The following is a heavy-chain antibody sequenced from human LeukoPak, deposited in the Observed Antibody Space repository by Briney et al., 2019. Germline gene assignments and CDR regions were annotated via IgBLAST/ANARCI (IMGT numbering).Heavy chain of an antibody. V-gene: IGHV1-2*02. Sequence: ASVKVSCKASGYTFTDYYMHWVRQAPGQGLEWMGWINPKSGDTGYAQQFQGRVTMTRDTSISTAYLQWSSLKASDTAMYYCARPNSSGWYVSVVEIWGQGTMVTVSS. CDR3: ARPNSSGWYVSVVEI. D-gene: IGHD6-19*01. CDR1: GYTFTDYY. CDR2: INPKSGDT. J-gene: IGHJ3*02.